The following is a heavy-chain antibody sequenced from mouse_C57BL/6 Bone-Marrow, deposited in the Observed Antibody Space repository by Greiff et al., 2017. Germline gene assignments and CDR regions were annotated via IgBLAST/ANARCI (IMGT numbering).Heavy chain of an antibody. CDR1: GYTFTSYW. Sequence: VQLQQPGAELVMPGASVKLSCKASGYTFTSYWMHWVKQRPGQGLEWIGEIDPSDSYTNYNQKFKGKSTLTVDKSSSTAYMQLSSLTSEDSAVYYCARVENGTWFAYWGQGTLVTVSA. CDR2: IDPSDSYT. CDR3: ARVENGTWFAY. V-gene: IGHV1-69*01. J-gene: IGHJ3*01.